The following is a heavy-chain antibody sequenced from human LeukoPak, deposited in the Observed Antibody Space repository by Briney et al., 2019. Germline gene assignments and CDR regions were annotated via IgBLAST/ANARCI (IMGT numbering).Heavy chain of an antibody. V-gene: IGHV4-59*08. CDR2: IYYSGSA. Sequence: SETLSLTCTVSGGSISSHYWSWIRQPPGKGLEWIGYIYYSGSANYNPSLKSRVTISVHTSKNQFSLKLSSVTAADTAVYYCARHYYDSSGYYYTWFDYWGQGTLVTVSS. J-gene: IGHJ4*02. CDR1: GGSISSHY. D-gene: IGHD3-22*01. CDR3: ARHYYDSSGYYYTWFDY.